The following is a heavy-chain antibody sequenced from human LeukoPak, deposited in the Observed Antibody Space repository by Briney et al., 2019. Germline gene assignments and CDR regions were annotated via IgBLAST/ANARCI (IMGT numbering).Heavy chain of an antibody. V-gene: IGHV5-10-1*01. J-gene: IGHJ4*02. Sequence: GESLKISCQASGYTFTRNWISWVRQIPGKGLEWMGTIDPTDSYVNYCPSFEGHVTISTDRSINTVYLHWGSLRASDTAMYYCARHVPGYYGSGTNDFWGQGTLDTVAS. CDR1: GYTFTRNW. CDR2: IDPTDSYV. CDR3: ARHVPGYYGSGTNDF. D-gene: IGHD3-10*01.